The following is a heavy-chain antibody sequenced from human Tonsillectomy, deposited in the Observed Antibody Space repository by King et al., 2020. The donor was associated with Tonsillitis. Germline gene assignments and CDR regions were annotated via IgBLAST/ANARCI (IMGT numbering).Heavy chain of an antibody. Sequence: VQLVESGGGLVQPGGSLRLSCAASGFTFSSYAMSWVRQAPGKGLEWVSVIYSGGSSTYYADSVKGRFTISRDNSKNTLYLKMHSLRAADTAVYYCAKGGGSSWLADYYYGMDVWGQGTTVTVSS. D-gene: IGHD6-13*01. J-gene: IGHJ6*02. V-gene: IGHV3-23*03. CDR3: AKGGGSSWLADYYYGMDV. CDR1: GFTFSSYA. CDR2: IYSGGSST.